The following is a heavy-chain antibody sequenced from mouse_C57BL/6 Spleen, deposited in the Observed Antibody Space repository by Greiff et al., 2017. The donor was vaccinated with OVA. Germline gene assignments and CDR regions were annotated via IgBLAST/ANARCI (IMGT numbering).Heavy chain of an antibody. V-gene: IGHV1-64*01. CDR3: TRGAGSSYPICY. Sequence: QVQLQQPGAELVKPGASVKLSCTASGYTFTSYWMHWVKQRPGQGLEWIGMIHPNSGSTNYNEKFKSKATLSVDNSSSTAYMQLSRQTSEDSAVYYCTRGAGSSYPICYWGQGTTLTVSS. CDR1: GYTFTSYW. D-gene: IGHD1-1*01. CDR2: IHPNSGST. J-gene: IGHJ2*01.